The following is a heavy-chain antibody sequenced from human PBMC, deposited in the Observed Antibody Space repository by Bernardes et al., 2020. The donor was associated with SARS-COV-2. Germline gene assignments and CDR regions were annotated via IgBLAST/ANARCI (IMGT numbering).Heavy chain of an antibody. CDR3: TRDGDHYYDSSGYDSNTYYFDY. CDR2: IRSKAYGGTT. Sequence: GGSLRLSCTASGFTFGDYAMSWFRQAPGKGLEWVGFIRSKAYGGTTEYAASVKGRFTISRDDSKSIAYLQMNSLKTEDTAVYYCTRDGDHYYDSSGYDSNTYYFDYWGQGTLVTVSS. CDR1: GFTFGDYA. V-gene: IGHV3-49*03. J-gene: IGHJ4*02. D-gene: IGHD3-22*01.